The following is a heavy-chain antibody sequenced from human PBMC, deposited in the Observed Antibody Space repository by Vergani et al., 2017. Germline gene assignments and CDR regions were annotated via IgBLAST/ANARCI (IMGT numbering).Heavy chain of an antibody. CDR1: GGSISSSSYY. CDR2: IYYSGST. Sequence: QLQLQESGPGLVKPSETLSLTCTVSGGSISSSSYYWGWIRQPPGRGLEWIGSIYYSGSTYYNPSLKSRVTISVDTSKNQFSLKLSSVTAADTAVYYCARVRYYSSGWTDWYLDLWGCGTLVTVSS. V-gene: IGHV4-39*01. J-gene: IGHJ2*01. CDR3: ARVRYYSSGWTDWYLDL. D-gene: IGHD6-19*01.